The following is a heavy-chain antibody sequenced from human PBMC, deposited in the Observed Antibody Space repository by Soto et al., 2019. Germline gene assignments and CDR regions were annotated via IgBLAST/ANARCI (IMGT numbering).Heavy chain of an antibody. V-gene: IGHV1-18*01. CDR1: GYIFVNYG. D-gene: IGHD3-16*01. CDR2: ISPYTGNT. J-gene: IGHJ6*02. CDR3: VMVDNYVTPTPQDV. Sequence: QVQLVQSGDEVKKPGASVKVSCKASGYIFVNYGIAWVRQAPGQGLEWMGWISPYTGNTHSATKVQGRLTMTTDTSTSTVYMDLGSLTSDDTAVYYCVMVDNYVTPTPQDVWGHGTTVTVSS.